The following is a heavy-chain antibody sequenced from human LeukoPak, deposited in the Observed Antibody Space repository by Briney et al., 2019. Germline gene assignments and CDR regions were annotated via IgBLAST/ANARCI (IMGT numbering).Heavy chain of an antibody. V-gene: IGHV1-8*01. CDR3: ARGAKYCSSTSCYNGYYYYYGMDV. D-gene: IGHD2-2*02. J-gene: IGHJ6*02. CDR1: VYTFTSYD. CDR2: MNINSGNT. Sequence: GASVKVSCKASVYTFTSYDINWVRQATAPGLEWMGWMNINSGNTGKAHKFQGRVTITRNTSISTAYMELSSLRSEDTAVYYCARGAKYCSSTSCYNGYYYYYGMDVWGQGTTVTVSS.